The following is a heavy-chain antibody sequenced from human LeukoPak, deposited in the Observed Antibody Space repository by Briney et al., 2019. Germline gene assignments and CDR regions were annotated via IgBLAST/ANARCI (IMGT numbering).Heavy chain of an antibody. CDR2: ISACNGNT. D-gene: IGHD6-19*01. CDR3: ARENSLHVLGQRIAVAGYFDY. V-gene: IGHV1-18*01. J-gene: IGHJ4*02. Sequence: ASVKVSCKASGYTFTSYGIGWVRQAPGQGLEWMGWISACNGNTNYAQKLQGRVTMTTDTSTSTAYMELRSLRSDDTAVYYCARENSLHVLGQRIAVAGYFDYWGQGTLDTVSS. CDR1: GYTFTSYG.